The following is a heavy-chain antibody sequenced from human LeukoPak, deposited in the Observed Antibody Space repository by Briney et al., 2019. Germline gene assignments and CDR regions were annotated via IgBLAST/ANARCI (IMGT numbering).Heavy chain of an antibody. Sequence: GGSLRLSCAASGFTFSSYALSWVRQAPGKGLEWVSAISGGSDSTYYADSVKGRFTISRDNSKNTLYLQINSLRAEDTAIYYGAREGTVQSGYDPNWFDPWGQGTLVTVSS. CDR1: GFTFSSYA. CDR2: ISGGSDST. D-gene: IGHD6-25*01. V-gene: IGHV3-23*01. CDR3: AREGTVQSGYDPNWFDP. J-gene: IGHJ5*02.